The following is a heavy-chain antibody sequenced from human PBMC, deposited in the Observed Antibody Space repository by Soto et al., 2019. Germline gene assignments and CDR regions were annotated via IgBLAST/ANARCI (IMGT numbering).Heavy chain of an antibody. J-gene: IGHJ6*03. V-gene: IGHV3-73*01. CDR1: GFTFSGSA. D-gene: IGHD3-16*01. CDR3: TRGGGSSASYYYYLYV. CDR2: IRSKANSYAT. Sequence: GGSLRLSCAASGFTFSGSAMHWVRQASGRGLEWVGRIRSKANSYATAYAASVKGRFTISRDDSKNTAFLQMNSLKTEDTAVYYCTRGGGSSASYYYYLYVWGKGTTVTVSS.